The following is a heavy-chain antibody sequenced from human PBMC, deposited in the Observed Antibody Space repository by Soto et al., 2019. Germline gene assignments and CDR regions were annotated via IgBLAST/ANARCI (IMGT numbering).Heavy chain of an antibody. CDR2: IIPIFGTA. Sequence: QVQLVQSGAEVKKPGSSVKVSCKASGGTFSSYAISWVRQAPGQGLEWMGGIIPIFGTANYAQKFQGRVTITADESTSTAYKELSSLRSEDTAVYYCAKSIYSSSYVLNYYYYGMDVWGQGTTGTVSS. CDR1: GGTFSSYA. D-gene: IGHD6-13*01. CDR3: AKSIYSSSYVLNYYYYGMDV. V-gene: IGHV1-69*01. J-gene: IGHJ6*02.